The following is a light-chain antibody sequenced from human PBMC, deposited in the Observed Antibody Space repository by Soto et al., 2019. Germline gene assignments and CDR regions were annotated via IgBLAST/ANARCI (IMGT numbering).Light chain of an antibody. CDR2: EGS. CDR3: CSSAGSVV. J-gene: IGLJ2*01. CDR1: SSDVGTYNL. Sequence: QSVLTQPASVSGSPGQSITISCTGTSSDVGTYNLVSWYQQHPGKAPKLMIYEGSKRPSGVSDRFSGSKSGNTASLTISGLQAEDEADYYCCSSAGSVVFGGGTKLTVL. V-gene: IGLV2-23*01.